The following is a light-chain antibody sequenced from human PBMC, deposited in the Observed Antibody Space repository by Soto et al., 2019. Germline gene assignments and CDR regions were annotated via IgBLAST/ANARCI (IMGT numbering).Light chain of an antibody. V-gene: IGKV3-15*01. CDR1: QSVSSN. CDR2: GAS. Sequence: EIVMTQSPATLSVSPGESATLSCRASQSVSSNLAWYQQKPGQAPRLLIYGASTRATGIPARFSGSGSGTEFTLTISSLQSVAVYYCPQYNNWPPITFGQGTRLEIK. J-gene: IGKJ5*01. CDR3: PQYNNWPPIT.